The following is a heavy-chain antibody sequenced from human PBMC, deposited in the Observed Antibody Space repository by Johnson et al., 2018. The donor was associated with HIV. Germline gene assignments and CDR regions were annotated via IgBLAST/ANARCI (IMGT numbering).Heavy chain of an antibody. Sequence: QVQLVESGGGVVQPGRSLRVSCGASGFTFSSYDMHWVRQAPGKGLEWVAVISYDGTNKYFAASVKGRFHISRDTSKNTLYLQMNSLRAEDTAVYYCARSAAEDIAEFGLIWEEPPAGRDAFDIWGQGTMVTVSS. CDR3: ARSAAEDIAEFGLIWEEPPAGRDAFDI. V-gene: IGHV3-30*03. J-gene: IGHJ3*02. D-gene: IGHD6-13*01. CDR2: ISYDGTNK. CDR1: GFTFSSYD.